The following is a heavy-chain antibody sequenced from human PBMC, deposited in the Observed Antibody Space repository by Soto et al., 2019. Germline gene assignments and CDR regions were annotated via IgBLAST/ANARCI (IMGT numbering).Heavy chain of an antibody. J-gene: IGHJ5*02. D-gene: IGHD6-6*01. V-gene: IGHV1-69*04. CDR1: GGTFSSYT. CDR2: IIPILGIA. CDR3: ARDISIADSSWVWFDP. Sequence: ASVKVSCKASGGTFSSYTISWVRQAPGQGLEWMGRIIPILGIANYAQKFQGRVTITADKSTSTAYMELSSLRSEDTAVYYCARDISIADSSWVWFDPWGQGTLVTVSS.